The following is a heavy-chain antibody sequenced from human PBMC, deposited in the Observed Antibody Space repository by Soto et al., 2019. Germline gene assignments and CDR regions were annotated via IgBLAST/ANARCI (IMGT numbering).Heavy chain of an antibody. D-gene: IGHD6-19*01. J-gene: IGHJ3*02. Sequence: QLQLQESGPGLVKPSETLSLTCTVSGGSISGTSSYWSWIRQSPGKGLEWIGNVFYNGTTNCNPYLRSRVTITADTSKNQFSLKLSSVTAADTALYYCAREFKAVAGFDAFDIWGQGTMVTVSS. CDR1: GGSISGTSSY. CDR3: AREFKAVAGFDAFDI. CDR2: VFYNGTT. V-gene: IGHV4-39*01.